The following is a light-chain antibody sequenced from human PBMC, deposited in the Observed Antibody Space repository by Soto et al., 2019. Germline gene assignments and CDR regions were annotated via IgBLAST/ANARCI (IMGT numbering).Light chain of an antibody. CDR3: SVYTSISTYV. J-gene: IGLJ1*01. CDR2: EVN. Sequence: QSVLTQPPSVSGSPGQSVTISCTGISSDIGSYNRVSWYQQPPGTAPKLMIYEVNNRPSGVPDRFSGSTSGNTASLTISGLPAENEADYYCSVYTSISTYVFGTGTKSPS. CDR1: SSDIGSYNR. V-gene: IGLV2-18*01.